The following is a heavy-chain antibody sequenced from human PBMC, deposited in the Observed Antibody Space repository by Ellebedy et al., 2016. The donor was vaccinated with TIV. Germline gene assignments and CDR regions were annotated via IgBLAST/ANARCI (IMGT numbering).Heavy chain of an antibody. Sequence: GESLKISCAASGFTFSSYAMSWVRQAPGKGLEWASTISNTGSRTYYVDSVEGRFIISRDNSKKTLYLQMNSLRAEDTAVYYCAKGRGGGSDSSAPRYYFDYWGLGTLVTVSS. CDR3: AKGRGGGSDSSAPRYYFDY. D-gene: IGHD3-22*01. CDR2: ISNTGSRT. CDR1: GFTFSSYA. J-gene: IGHJ4*02. V-gene: IGHV3-23*01.